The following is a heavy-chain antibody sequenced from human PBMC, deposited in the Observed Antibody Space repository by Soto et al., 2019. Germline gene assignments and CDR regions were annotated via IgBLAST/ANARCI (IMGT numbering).Heavy chain of an antibody. J-gene: IGHJ6*02. V-gene: IGHV4-34*01. D-gene: IGHD2-15*01. CDR1: GGSFSGYY. CDR2: INHSGST. Sequence: KPSETLSLTCGGYGGSFSGYYWSWIRQPPGKGLEWIGEINHSGSTNYNPSLKSRVTIPVDTSKNQFSLKLSSVTAADTAVYYCARVKGTVVVVAAIRYYYYGMDVWGQGTTVTVSS. CDR3: ARVKGTVVVVAAIRYYYYGMDV.